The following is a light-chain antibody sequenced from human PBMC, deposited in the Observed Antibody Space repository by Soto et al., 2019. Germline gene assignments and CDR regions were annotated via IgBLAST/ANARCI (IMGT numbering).Light chain of an antibody. CDR3: HQYGRSPMNT. CDR2: GAS. J-gene: IGKJ2*01. Sequence: EIVLTQSPGSLSLSPGERATLSCRASQTISSSYLAWYQQKPGQAPRLLISGASTRATGIPDRFSGSGSGTVFTLTISRLEPEDFAVYYCHQYGRSPMNTFGQGTKLEIK. V-gene: IGKV3-20*01. CDR1: QTISSSY.